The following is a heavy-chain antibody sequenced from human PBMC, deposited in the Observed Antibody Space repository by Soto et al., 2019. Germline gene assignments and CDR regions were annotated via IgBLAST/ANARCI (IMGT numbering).Heavy chain of an antibody. CDR2: IYYSGST. V-gene: IGHV4-39*01. CDR3: ARHELPGIAVAGTLGFDY. D-gene: IGHD6-19*01. J-gene: IGHJ4*02. CDR1: GGSISRSSYC. Sequence: PSETLSLTCTVSGGSISRSSYCWGWIRQPPGKGLEWIGSIYYSGSTYHNPSLKSRVTISVDTSKNQFSLKLSSVTAADTAVYYCARHELPGIAVAGTLGFDYWGQGTLVTVSS.